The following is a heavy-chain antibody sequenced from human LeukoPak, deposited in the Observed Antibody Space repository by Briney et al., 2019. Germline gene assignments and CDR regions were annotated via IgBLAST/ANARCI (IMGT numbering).Heavy chain of an antibody. V-gene: IGHV4-31*03. CDR3: ERDSGSGMGDFDY. CDR2: IYYSGST. J-gene: IGHJ4*02. Sequence: NPSETLSLTCTVSGGSISSGGYYWSRIRQHPGKGLEWIGYIYYSGSTYYNPSLKSRVTISVDTSKNQFSLKLSSVTAADTAVYYCERDSGSGMGDFDYWGQGTLVTVSS. CDR1: GGSISSGGYY. D-gene: IGHD3-10*01.